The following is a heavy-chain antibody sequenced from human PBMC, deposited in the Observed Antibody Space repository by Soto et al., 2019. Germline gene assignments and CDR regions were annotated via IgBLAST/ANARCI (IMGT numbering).Heavy chain of an antibody. V-gene: IGHV3-21*01. CDR1: GFTFSSYS. J-gene: IGHJ4*02. D-gene: IGHD3-16*02. CDR2: ISSSSSYI. Sequence: EVQLVESGGGLVKPGGSLRLSCAASGFTFSSYSMNWVRQAPGKGLEWVSSISSSSSYIYYADSVKGRFTISRDNAKNSLYLQMNSLRAEDTAVYYCARDFIPHEKGPYDYIWGSYRHHELDYWGQGTLVTVSS. CDR3: ARDFIPHEKGPYDYIWGSYRHHELDY.